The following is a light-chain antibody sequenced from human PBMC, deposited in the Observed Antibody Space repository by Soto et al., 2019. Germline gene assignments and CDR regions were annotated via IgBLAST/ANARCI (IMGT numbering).Light chain of an antibody. CDR3: CSYAGTYTYV. J-gene: IGLJ1*01. V-gene: IGLV2-11*01. CDR2: DVS. Sequence: QSALTQPRSVSGSPGRSVTISCTGTSSDVGSYTYVSWYQQHPGKAPKLMIYDVSRRPSGVPGRFSGSKSGNTASLTISGLQAEDEADYYCCSYAGTYTYVFGTGTTLTVL. CDR1: SSDVGSYTY.